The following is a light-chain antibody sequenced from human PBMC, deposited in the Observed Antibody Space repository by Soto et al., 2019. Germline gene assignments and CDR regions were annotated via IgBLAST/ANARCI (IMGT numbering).Light chain of an antibody. Sequence: EIVLTQSPATLSLSPGERATLSCRASQSISSYLAWYQQKPDQAHRLLIYDASNRATGIPARFSGSGSGTDFTLTISILEPEDFAVYYCHQRSTWPFTFGPGTKVDIK. CDR3: HQRSTWPFT. V-gene: IGKV3-11*01. J-gene: IGKJ3*01. CDR1: QSISSY. CDR2: DAS.